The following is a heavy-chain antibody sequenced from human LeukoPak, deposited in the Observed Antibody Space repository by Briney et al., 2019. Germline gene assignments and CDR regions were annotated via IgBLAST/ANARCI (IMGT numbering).Heavy chain of an antibody. V-gene: IGHV4-4*07. CDR3: ARGQGSSWYWFDP. Sequence: SETLSLTCTVSGGSISSYYWSWIRQPAGEGLEWIGRLHTSGSTHYNPSLKSRVTMSVDTSKNQFSLKVTSVTAADTAVYYCARGQGSSWYWFDPWGQGTLVTVSS. D-gene: IGHD6-13*01. J-gene: IGHJ5*02. CDR1: GGSISSYY. CDR2: LHTSGST.